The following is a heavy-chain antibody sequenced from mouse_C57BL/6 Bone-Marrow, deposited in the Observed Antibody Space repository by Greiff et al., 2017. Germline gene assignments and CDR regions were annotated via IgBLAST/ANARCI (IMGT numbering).Heavy chain of an antibody. CDR2: IYPGSGST. Sequence: QVQLKESGAELVKPGASVKMSCKASGYTFTSYWITWVKQRPGQGLEWIGDIYPGSGSTNYNEKFKSKATLIVDTSSSTAYMQLSSLTSEDSAIYYCASRGYFDYWGQGTTLTVSS. CDR1: GYTFTSYW. J-gene: IGHJ2*01. V-gene: IGHV1-55*01. CDR3: ASRGYFDY.